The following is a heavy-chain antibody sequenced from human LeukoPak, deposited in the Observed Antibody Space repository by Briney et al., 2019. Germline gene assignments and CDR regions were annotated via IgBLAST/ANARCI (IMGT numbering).Heavy chain of an antibody. CDR2: ISSSSSTI. CDR1: GFTFSSYS. CDR3: ARERKKEVLLGRRVDYYYMDV. V-gene: IGHV3-48*01. Sequence: GGSLRLSCAASGFTFSSYSMNWVRQAPGKGLEWVSYISSSSSTIYYADSVKGRFTISRDNSKNTLYLQMNSLSTEDTAVYYCARERKKEVLLGRRVDYYYMDVWGKGTTVTVSS. J-gene: IGHJ6*03. D-gene: IGHD3-16*01.